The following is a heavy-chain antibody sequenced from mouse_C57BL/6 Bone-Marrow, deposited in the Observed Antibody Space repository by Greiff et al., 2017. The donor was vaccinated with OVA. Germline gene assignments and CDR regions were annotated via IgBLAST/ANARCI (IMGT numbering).Heavy chain of an antibody. Sequence: VQLQQSGAELVKPGASVKMSCKASGYTFTSYWITWVKQRPGQGLEWIGDIYPGSGSTNYNEKFKSKATLTVDTSSSTAYMQLSSLTSEDSAVYDGARTGGSSPYYFDYWGQGTTLTVSS. CDR1: GYTFTSYW. J-gene: IGHJ2*01. D-gene: IGHD1-1*01. CDR2: IYPGSGST. V-gene: IGHV1-55*01. CDR3: ARTGGSSPYYFDY.